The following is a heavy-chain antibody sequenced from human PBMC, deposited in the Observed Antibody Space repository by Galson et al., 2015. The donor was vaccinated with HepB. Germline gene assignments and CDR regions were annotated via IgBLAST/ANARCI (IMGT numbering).Heavy chain of an antibody. J-gene: IGHJ6*02. CDR1: GFTFSGSA. CDR2: IRSKANSYAT. V-gene: IGHV3-73*01. CDR3: TRSSPGLGYCSSTSCYYYYGMDV. D-gene: IGHD2-2*01. Sequence: SLRLSCAASGFTFSGSAMHWVRQASGKGLEWVGRIRSKANSYATAYAASVKGRFTISRDDSKSTAYLQMNSLKTEDTAVYYCTRSSPGLGYCSSTSCYYYYGMDVWGQGTTVTVSS.